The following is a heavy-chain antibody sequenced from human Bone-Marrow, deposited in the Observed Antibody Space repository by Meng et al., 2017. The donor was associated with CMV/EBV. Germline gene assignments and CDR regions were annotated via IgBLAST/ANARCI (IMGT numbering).Heavy chain of an antibody. CDR1: GGSVSTVSFY. J-gene: IGHJ6*02. CDR3: ARDLNGDGIYYFYGMDV. V-gene: IGHV4-61*01. Sequence: GSLRLSCSVSGGSVSTVSFYWSWIRQPPGKGLEWLGYIHHSGYTNYAPSLKSRVTISLDTSKNQFSLTLSSVTAADTAEYYCARDLNGDGIYYFYGMDVWGQGNTVNVSS. D-gene: IGHD7-27*01. CDR2: IHHSGYT.